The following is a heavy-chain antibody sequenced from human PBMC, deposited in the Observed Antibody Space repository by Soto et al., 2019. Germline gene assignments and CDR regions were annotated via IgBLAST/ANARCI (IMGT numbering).Heavy chain of an antibody. CDR2: IYSGGST. CDR1: GFTVSSNY. V-gene: IGHV3-66*01. J-gene: IGHJ4*02. CDR3: AALIAAAVVDY. Sequence: GXSLRLSCAASGFTVSSNYISWVRQAPGKGLEWVSVIYSGGSTYYADSVKGRFTISRDNSKNTLYLQTNSLRAEDTAVYYCAALIAAAVVDYWGQGTLVTVYS. D-gene: IGHD6-13*01.